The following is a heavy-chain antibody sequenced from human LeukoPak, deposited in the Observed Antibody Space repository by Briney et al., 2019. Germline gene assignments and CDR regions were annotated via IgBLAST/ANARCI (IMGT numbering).Heavy chain of an antibody. Sequence: GGSLRLSCAASGFTFSSYSMNWVRQAPGKGLEWVSGIRDSGSNTYYADSVKGRFTISRDNSKNTLYLQMNSLRAEDTAVYYCVGYDPFDYWGQGTLVTVSS. J-gene: IGHJ4*02. CDR1: GFTFSSYS. V-gene: IGHV3-23*01. CDR3: VGYDPFDY. CDR2: IRDSGSNT. D-gene: IGHD2-15*01.